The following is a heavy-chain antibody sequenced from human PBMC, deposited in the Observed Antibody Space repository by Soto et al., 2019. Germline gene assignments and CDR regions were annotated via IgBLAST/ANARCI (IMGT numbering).Heavy chain of an antibody. Sequence: QVQLKESGPGLVKPSQTLSLTCTVSGGSIGSGPYYWGWFRQHPGKGLEWIGYIYYSGSTYYNPSLQSRVSILVDTSKNQFSLKVSSLTAADTAVYYCARVVRGSIDYWGQGTPVTVSS. CDR2: IYYSGST. CDR3: ARVVRGSIDY. V-gene: IGHV4-31*03. CDR1: GGSIGSGPYY. D-gene: IGHD6-6*01. J-gene: IGHJ4*02.